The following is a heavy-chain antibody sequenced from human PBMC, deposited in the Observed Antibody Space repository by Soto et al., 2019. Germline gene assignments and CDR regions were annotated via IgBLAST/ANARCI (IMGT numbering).Heavy chain of an antibody. CDR3: AAGGSGYYAN. V-gene: IGHV3-74*01. Sequence: EVQLVESGGDLVQPGGSLRLSCAASGFTFSTYWMHWVRQAPGKGLLWVSRIKTDGTYATYADSVKGRFTISRDYAKNSLYLQMNSLSVEDAAVYYWAAGGSGYYANWGQGTLVTVSS. D-gene: IGHD3-22*01. J-gene: IGHJ4*02. CDR1: GFTFSTYW. CDR2: IKTDGTYA.